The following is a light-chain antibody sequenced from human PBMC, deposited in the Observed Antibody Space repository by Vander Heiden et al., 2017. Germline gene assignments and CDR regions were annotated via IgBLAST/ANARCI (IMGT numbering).Light chain of an antibody. CDR2: GAS. Sequence: ELVMTLSPPTLSVSLGERASLSCRASQRVSRNLALYQQKPGQETRLLIYGASTRATGIPARSSGSASETEVTLTISSLQSEDFAVYDRQQYTNWPQYTLNQGTKLELK. V-gene: IGKV3-15*01. J-gene: IGKJ2*01. CDR3: QQYTNWPQYT. CDR1: QRVSRN.